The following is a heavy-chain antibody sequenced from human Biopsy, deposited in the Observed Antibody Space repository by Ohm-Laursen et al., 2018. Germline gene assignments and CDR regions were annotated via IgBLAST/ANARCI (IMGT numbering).Heavy chain of an antibody. CDR3: ARGSNEYGGLYFPH. CDR1: GGSFTGHY. CDR2: ISYTGYT. D-gene: IGHD4-23*01. J-gene: IGHJ1*01. Sequence: TLSLTCTVSGGSFTGHYWSWIRRPPGKGLEWIGHISYTGYTSYKSSLKSRVTISLDTSRKHFSLRLTSLAAADTAVYYCARGSNEYGGLYFPHWGQGTLVTVSS. V-gene: IGHV4-59*11.